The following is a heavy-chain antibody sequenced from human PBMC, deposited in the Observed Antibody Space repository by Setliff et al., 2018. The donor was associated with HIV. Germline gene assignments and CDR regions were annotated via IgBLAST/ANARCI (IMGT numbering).Heavy chain of an antibody. CDR2: IYYSGNT. J-gene: IGHJ4*02. Sequence: SETLSLTCTVSGGSSSSSSFYWGWIRQPPGKGLEWIGSIYYSGNTYYNPSLKSRVTISVDPSKNQFSLKLSSVTAADTAVYYCARRWYYYGSGSYYTMPPFDYWGQGTLVTVSS. CDR1: GGSSSSSSFY. D-gene: IGHD3-10*01. CDR3: ARRWYYYGSGSYYTMPPFDY. V-gene: IGHV4-39*07.